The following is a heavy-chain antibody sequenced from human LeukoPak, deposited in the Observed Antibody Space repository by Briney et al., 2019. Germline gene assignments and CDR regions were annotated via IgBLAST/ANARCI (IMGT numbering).Heavy chain of an antibody. CDR3: ARGRLRFGPPGFDY. CDR1: GGSISSYY. D-gene: IGHD3-16*01. Sequence: SETLSLTCTVSGGSISSYYWSWIRQPPGKGLEWIGEINHSGSTNYNPSLKSRVTISVDTSKNQFSLKLSSVTAADTAVYYCARGRLRFGPPGFDYWGQGTLVTVSS. V-gene: IGHV4-34*01. CDR2: INHSGST. J-gene: IGHJ4*02.